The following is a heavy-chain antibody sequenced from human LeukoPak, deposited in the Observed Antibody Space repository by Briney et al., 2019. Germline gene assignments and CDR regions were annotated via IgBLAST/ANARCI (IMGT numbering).Heavy chain of an antibody. V-gene: IGHV4-39*07. D-gene: IGHD2-15*01. J-gene: IGHJ6*02. CDR3: AGGVVAASTRYYYYGMDV. Sequence: SETLSLTCTVSGGSIRSSYYYWGWIRQPPGKGLEWIGSIYDSGSTNYNPSLKSRVTISVDTSKNQFSLKLSSVTAADTAVYYCAGGVVAASTRYYYYGMDVWGQGTTVTVSS. CDR1: GGSIRSSYYY. CDR2: IYDSGST.